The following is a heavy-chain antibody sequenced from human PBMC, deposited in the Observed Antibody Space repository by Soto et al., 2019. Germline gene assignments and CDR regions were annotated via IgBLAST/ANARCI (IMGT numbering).Heavy chain of an antibody. CDR2: IYAAGGGK. CDR3: ARDHIVVVPAAISYYYYGMDV. CDR1: GFVFSNYA. J-gene: IGHJ6*02. D-gene: IGHD2-2*01. V-gene: IGHV3-23*01. Sequence: EVQLLESGGGLVQPGGSLRLSCAASGFVFSNYAMFWFRQAPGRGLEWVSTIYAAGGGKYYAGSVKGRFTVSRDNSRDTLFLQMDSLRVEDTAIYFCARDHIVVVPAAISYYYYGMDVWGQGTTVTVSS.